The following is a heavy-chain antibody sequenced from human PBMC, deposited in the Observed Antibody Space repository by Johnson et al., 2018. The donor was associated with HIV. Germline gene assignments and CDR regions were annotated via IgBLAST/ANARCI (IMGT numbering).Heavy chain of an antibody. V-gene: IGHV3-30*02. CDR1: GFTFSSYG. Sequence: QVQLVESGGGVVQPGGSLRLSCAASGFTFSSYGMHWVRQAPGKGLEWVAFIRYDGTNKYYADSMKGRFTISRDNSKNTRYLQMSSLRPEDRAVYYCGKIGQWRERLDAFDVWGQGTMVTVSS. CDR3: GKIGQWRERLDAFDV. D-gene: IGHD6-19*01. CDR2: IRYDGTNK. J-gene: IGHJ3*01.